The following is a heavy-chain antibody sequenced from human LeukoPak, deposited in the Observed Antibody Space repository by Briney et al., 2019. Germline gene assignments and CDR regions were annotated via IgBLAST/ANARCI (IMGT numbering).Heavy chain of an antibody. J-gene: IGHJ3*02. D-gene: IGHD5-18*01. V-gene: IGHV3-30*02. CDR3: ANGYSYGFGAFDI. CDR2: IRYDGSNK. Sequence: PGGSLRLSCAASGFTFSSYGMHWVRQAPGKGLEWVAFIRYDGSNKYYADSVKGRFTISRDNSKNTLYLQMNSLRAEDTAVYYCANGYSYGFGAFDIWGQGTMVTVSS. CDR1: GFTFSSYG.